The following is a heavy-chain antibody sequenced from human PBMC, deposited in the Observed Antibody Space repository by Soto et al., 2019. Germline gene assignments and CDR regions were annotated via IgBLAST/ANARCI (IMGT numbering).Heavy chain of an antibody. CDR3: ARDLHGGVGEGTYNYYYGMDV. D-gene: IGHD3-10*01. CDR1: GYTFTNYY. Sequence: QVQLVQSGAEVKRPGASVKVSCRASGYTFTNYYIYWVRQAPGQGLEWMGIINPSGGTTAYTPKFQGRLTMTRETSTNTVYMELSSLTSEDTAVYYCARDLHGGVGEGTYNYYYGMDVWRQGTTITVSS. J-gene: IGHJ6*02. CDR2: INPSGGTT. V-gene: IGHV1-46*01.